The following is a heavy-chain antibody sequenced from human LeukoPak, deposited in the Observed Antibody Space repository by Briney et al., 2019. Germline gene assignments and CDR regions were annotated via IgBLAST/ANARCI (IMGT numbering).Heavy chain of an antibody. CDR2: IYYSGST. Sequence: SETLSLTCTVSGGSISSSSYYWGWLRQPPGKGLEWIGSIYYSGSTYYNPSLKSRVTISVDTSKNQFSLKLSSVTAADTAVYYCAREVGIAVAGTLRWGQGTLVTVSS. D-gene: IGHD6-19*01. CDR1: GGSISSSSYY. V-gene: IGHV4-39*07. CDR3: AREVGIAVAGTLR. J-gene: IGHJ4*02.